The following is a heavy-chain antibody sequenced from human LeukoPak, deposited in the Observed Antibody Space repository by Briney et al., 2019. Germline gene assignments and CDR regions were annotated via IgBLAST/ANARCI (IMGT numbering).Heavy chain of an antibody. CDR2: ISGSGGST. Sequence: GGSLRLSCAASGFTFSSYAMSWVRQAPGKGLEWVSAISGSGGSTYYADSVKGRFTISRDNSKNTLFLQMNSLRAEDTAVYYCARDFYTYGSAWFDPWGQGTLVTVSA. J-gene: IGHJ5*02. V-gene: IGHV3-23*01. D-gene: IGHD5-18*01. CDR1: GFTFSSYA. CDR3: ARDFYTYGSAWFDP.